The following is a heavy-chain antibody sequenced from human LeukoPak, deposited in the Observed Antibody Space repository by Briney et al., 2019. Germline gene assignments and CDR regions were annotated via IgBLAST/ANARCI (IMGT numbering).Heavy chain of an antibody. J-gene: IGHJ4*02. CDR2: TYYRSRWFY. Sequence: SQTLSLTCAISGDSVSSNHGAWNWIRQSPSRGLEWLGRTYYRSRWFYEYSDSLRGRITINAGSSRNQFSLQVSSVTPEDTAVYFCARDLATSGWYTFDYWGQGTLVTVSS. D-gene: IGHD6-19*01. CDR1: GDSVSSNHGA. CDR3: ARDLATSGWYTFDY. V-gene: IGHV6-1*01.